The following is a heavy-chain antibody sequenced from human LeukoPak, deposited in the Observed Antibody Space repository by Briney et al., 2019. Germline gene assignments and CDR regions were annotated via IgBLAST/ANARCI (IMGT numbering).Heavy chain of an antibody. Sequence: GGSLRLSCAASGFTFSSYAMHWVRQAPGKGLEWVAVISYDGSNKYYADSVKGRFTISRDNSKNTLYLQMNSLRAEDTAVYYCAGDYRAVEPLYYGMDVWGQGTTVTVSS. CDR3: AGDYRAVEPLYYGMDV. J-gene: IGHJ6*02. CDR2: ISYDGSNK. CDR1: GFTFSSYA. V-gene: IGHV3-30-3*01. D-gene: IGHD3-16*02.